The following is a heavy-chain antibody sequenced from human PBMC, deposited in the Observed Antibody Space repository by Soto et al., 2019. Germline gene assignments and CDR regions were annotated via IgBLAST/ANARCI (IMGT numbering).Heavy chain of an antibody. D-gene: IGHD5-12*01. CDR2: INHSGST. CDR3: ARGGMATIPGNYFDY. J-gene: IGHJ4*02. CDR1: GGSFSGYY. Sequence: QVRLQQWGAGLLKPSETLSLTCAVYGGSFSGYYWCWIRQPPGKGLEWIGEINHSGSTNYNPSLKSRVTISVDTSKNQFSLKLSSVTAADTAVYYCARGGMATIPGNYFDYWGQGTLVTVSS. V-gene: IGHV4-34*01.